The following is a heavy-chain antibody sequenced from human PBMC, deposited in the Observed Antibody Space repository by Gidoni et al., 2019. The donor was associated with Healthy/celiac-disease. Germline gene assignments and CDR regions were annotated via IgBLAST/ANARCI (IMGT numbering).Heavy chain of an antibody. Sequence: QVQLVQSGAEVKKPGSSVKVSCKASGGTFSSYAISWVRQAPGQGLEWMGGIIPIFGTANYAQKFQGRVTITADESTSTAYMELSSLRSEDTAVYYCARGKYQLLEDERRWHYYYYMDVWGKGTTVTVSS. J-gene: IGHJ6*03. CDR1: GGTFSSYA. V-gene: IGHV1-69*01. CDR3: ARGKYQLLEDERRWHYYYYMDV. CDR2: IIPIFGTA. D-gene: IGHD2-2*01.